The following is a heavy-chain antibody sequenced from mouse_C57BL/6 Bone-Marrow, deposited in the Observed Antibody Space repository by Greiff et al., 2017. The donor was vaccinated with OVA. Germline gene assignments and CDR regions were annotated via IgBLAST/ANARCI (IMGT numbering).Heavy chain of an antibody. CDR2: INPSSGYT. J-gene: IGHJ4*01. V-gene: IGHV1-4*01. CDR3: ARILRSDAIDY. CDR1: GYTFTSYT. Sequence: QVQLQQSGAELARPGASVKMSCKASGYTFTSYTMHWVKQRPGQGLEWIGYINPSSGYTKYNQKFKDKATLTADKSSSTAYMRLSSQTSEDSAVSDCARILRSDAIDYWGQGTSVTVSS. D-gene: IGHD1-1*01.